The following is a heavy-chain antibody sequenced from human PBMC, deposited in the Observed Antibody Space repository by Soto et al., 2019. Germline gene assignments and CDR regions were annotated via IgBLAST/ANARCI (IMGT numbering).Heavy chain of an antibody. CDR3: ARESREVGGYSSGWYVPDY. CDR1: GGSISSGGYY. V-gene: IGHV4-31*03. Sequence: SETLSLTCTVSGGSISSGGYYWSWIRQHPGKGLEWIGYIYYSGSTYYNPSLKSRVTISVDTSKNQFSLKLSSVTAADTAVYYCARESREVGGYSSGWYVPDYWGQGTLVTVSS. CDR2: IYYSGST. J-gene: IGHJ4*02. D-gene: IGHD6-19*01.